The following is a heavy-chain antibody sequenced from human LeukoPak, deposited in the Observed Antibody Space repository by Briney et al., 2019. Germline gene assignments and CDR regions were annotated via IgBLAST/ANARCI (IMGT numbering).Heavy chain of an antibody. Sequence: GGSLRLSCEAFGFDFSNFAMHWVRKAPGKGLEWLELISFDGSIKLYVDSVKGRGTISRDNSKNTLSLQMNSLRPEDTAVYYCAKEMSGASTGPDDFVYAMDVWGQGTTVTVSS. CDR2: ISFDGSIK. J-gene: IGHJ6*02. V-gene: IGHV3-30*04. CDR1: GFDFSNFA. D-gene: IGHD1-26*01. CDR3: AKEMSGASTGPDDFVYAMDV.